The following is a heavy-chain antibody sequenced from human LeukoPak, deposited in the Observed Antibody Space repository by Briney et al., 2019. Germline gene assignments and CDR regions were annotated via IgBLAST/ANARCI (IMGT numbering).Heavy chain of an antibody. CDR2: VYYSGST. CDR1: GCSISSFY. D-gene: IGHD6-19*01. Sequence: PSETLSLTCTVSGCSISSFYWSWIRQPPGKGLEWIGYVYYSGSTIYNPSLKSRVTISVDTSKNQFSLKLNSVTAADTAVYYCARAVAVAAPLGYWGQGTLVTVSS. J-gene: IGHJ4*02. V-gene: IGHV4-59*01. CDR3: ARAVAVAAPLGY.